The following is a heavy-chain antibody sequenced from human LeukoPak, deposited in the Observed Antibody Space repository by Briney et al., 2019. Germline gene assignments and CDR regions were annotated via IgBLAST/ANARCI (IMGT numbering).Heavy chain of an antibody. CDR3: ASTHCSSTSCPMDV. Sequence: PSETLSLTCAVYGGSFSGYYWSWIRQPPGKGLEWIGEINHSGSTNYNPSLKSRVTISVGTSKNQFSLKLSSVTAADTAVHYCASTHCSSTSCPMDVWGKGTTVTVSS. V-gene: IGHV4-34*01. CDR2: INHSGST. D-gene: IGHD2-2*01. CDR1: GGSFSGYY. J-gene: IGHJ6*03.